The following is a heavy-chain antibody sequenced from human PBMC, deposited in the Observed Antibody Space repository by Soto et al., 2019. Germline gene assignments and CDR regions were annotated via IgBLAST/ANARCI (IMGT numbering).Heavy chain of an antibody. D-gene: IGHD5-12*01. J-gene: IGHJ6*02. Sequence: PGGSLRLSCAASGFTFSSYSMNWVRQAPGKGLEWVSYISSSSSTIFYTDSVKGRFTVSRDNAKNSLYLQMNSLRAEDTAVYYCARGGYRGYYYYYGMDVWGQGTPVTVSS. CDR2: ISSSSSTI. V-gene: IGHV3-48*01. CDR3: ARGGYRGYYYYYGMDV. CDR1: GFTFSSYS.